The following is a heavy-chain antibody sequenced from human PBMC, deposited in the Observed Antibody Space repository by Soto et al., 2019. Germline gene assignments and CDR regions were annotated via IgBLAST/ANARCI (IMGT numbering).Heavy chain of an antibody. V-gene: IGHV4-61*01. Sequence: SETLSLTCTVSGGSVSSGSYYWSWIRQPPGKGLGWIGYIYYSGSTNYNPSLKSRVTISVDTSKNQFSLKLSSVTAADTAVYYCASALYCSGGSCSFDPWGQGTLVTVSS. CDR3: ASALYCSGGSCSFDP. CDR2: IYYSGST. J-gene: IGHJ5*02. D-gene: IGHD2-15*01. CDR1: GGSVSSGSYY.